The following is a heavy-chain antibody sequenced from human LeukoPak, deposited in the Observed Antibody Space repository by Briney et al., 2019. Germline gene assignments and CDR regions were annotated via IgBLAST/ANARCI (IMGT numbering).Heavy chain of an antibody. D-gene: IGHD1-26*01. CDR3: ARDRRYYAFDI. CDR1: GFTFSSYA. V-gene: IGHV3-30-3*01. J-gene: IGHJ3*02. Sequence: PGRSLRLSCAASGFTFSSYAMHWVRQAPGKGLEWVAVISYDGSNKYYADSVKGRFTISRDNSKNTLYLQMNSLRAEDTAVYYCARDRRYYAFDIWGQGTMVTVSS. CDR2: ISYDGSNK.